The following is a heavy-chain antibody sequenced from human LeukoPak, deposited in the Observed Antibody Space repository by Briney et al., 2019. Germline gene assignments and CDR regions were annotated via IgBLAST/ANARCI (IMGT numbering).Heavy chain of an antibody. CDR1: GESISGFY. V-gene: IGHV4-59*01. CDR3: ARAVEHDYVWGSKGLFDY. D-gene: IGHD3-16*01. Sequence: SETLSLTCTVSGESISGFYWTWIRQPPGKGLEWIGYIYYSGSTNYNPSLKSRVTISVDTSKNQFSLKLSSVTAADTAVYYCARAVEHDYVWGSKGLFDYWGQGTLVTVSS. CDR2: IYYSGST. J-gene: IGHJ4*02.